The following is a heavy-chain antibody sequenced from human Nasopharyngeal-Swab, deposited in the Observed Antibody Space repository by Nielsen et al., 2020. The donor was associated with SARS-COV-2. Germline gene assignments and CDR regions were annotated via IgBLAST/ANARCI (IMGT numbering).Heavy chain of an antibody. CDR1: GFTFSSYW. CDR2: INPDGSST. D-gene: IGHD3-22*01. CDR3: AKETDSSFDY. J-gene: IGHJ4*02. V-gene: IGHV3-74*01. Sequence: GGSLRLSCAASGFTFSSYWMHWVRQAPGKGLVWVSRINPDGSSTDYAGSVKGRFTISRDNAKNTLYLQMSSLRAEETAVYYCAKETDSSFDYWGQGTLVTVSS.